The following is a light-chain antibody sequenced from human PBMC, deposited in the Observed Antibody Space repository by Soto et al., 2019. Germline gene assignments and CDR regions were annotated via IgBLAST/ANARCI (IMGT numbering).Light chain of an antibody. J-gene: IGKJ1*01. Sequence: DIQMTQSPSTLSASVGDRVTITCRASQSISSWLAWHQQKPGTAPKLLIHKASTLESGVPSRFSGSESGTEFTLTISSLQPDDFATYYCQQYNTYPWTFGQGTKVEIK. CDR2: KAS. V-gene: IGKV1-5*03. CDR3: QQYNTYPWT. CDR1: QSISSW.